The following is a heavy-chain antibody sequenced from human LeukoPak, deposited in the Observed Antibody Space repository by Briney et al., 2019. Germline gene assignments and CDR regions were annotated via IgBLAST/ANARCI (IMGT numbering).Heavy chain of an antibody. J-gene: IGHJ5*02. CDR1: GFRFSDFT. CDR3: GKEGGA. D-gene: IGHD3-16*01. CDR2: IGGRGSST. V-gene: IGHV3-23*01. Sequence: SGGSLRLSCAASGFRFSDFTMTWVRQAPGKGPEWVSAIGGRGSSTYYADSLGGRFIISRDNSKDMVYLQMNSLKVEDTATYYCGKEGGAWGQGTKVTVSS.